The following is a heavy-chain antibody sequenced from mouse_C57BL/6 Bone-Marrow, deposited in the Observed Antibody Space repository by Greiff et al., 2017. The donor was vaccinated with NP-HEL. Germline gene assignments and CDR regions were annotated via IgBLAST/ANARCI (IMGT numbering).Heavy chain of an antibody. D-gene: IGHD1-1*01. Sequence: QVQLQQPGAELVKPGASVKLSCKASGYTFTSYWMHWVKQRPGQGLEWIGMIHPNSGSTNYNEKFKSKATLTVDKSSSTAYMQLSSLTSEDSAVYYGARGDYGSSYARDYWGQGTSVTVSS. J-gene: IGHJ4*01. V-gene: IGHV1-64*01. CDR3: ARGDYGSSYARDY. CDR2: IHPNSGST. CDR1: GYTFTSYW.